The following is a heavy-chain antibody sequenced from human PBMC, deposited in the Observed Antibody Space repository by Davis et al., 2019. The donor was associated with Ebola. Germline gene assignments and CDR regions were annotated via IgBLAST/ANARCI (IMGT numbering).Heavy chain of an antibody. D-gene: IGHD2-2*01. CDR1: RYIFTTYW. V-gene: IGHV5-51*01. J-gene: IGHJ5*02. CDR3: ARHPSGKMPNWFAP. Sequence: GESLKISCKVSRYIFTTYWIAWVRQMPGKGLEWMGIIYPGDSDTRYSPSFQGQVTISADKSISTAYLQWRSLKASDTAIYYCARHPSGKMPNWFAPWGQGTLVTVSS. CDR2: IYPGDSDT.